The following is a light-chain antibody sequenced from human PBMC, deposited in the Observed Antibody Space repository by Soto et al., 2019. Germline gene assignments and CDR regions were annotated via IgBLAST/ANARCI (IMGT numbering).Light chain of an antibody. V-gene: IGLV2-14*01. CDR3: SSFTSGSTL. Sequence: QSVLTQPASVSGPPGQSITISCTGTSSDVGAYNYVSWYQQHPGKAPKLMIYEVSNRPSGVSNRFSGSKSGNTASLTISGLQAEDEADYYCSSFTSGSTLFGTGTKVTVL. CDR1: SSDVGAYNY. J-gene: IGLJ1*01. CDR2: EVS.